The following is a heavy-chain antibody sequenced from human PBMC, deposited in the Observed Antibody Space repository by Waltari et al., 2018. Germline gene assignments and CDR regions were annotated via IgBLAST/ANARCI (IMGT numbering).Heavy chain of an antibody. CDR2: INPDGRTT. Sequence: EGQLVESGGDLVQPGGSLRLSCAASALPFSTSWMPWVRQAPGKGLVWVARINPDGRTTTYADSVRGRFSISRDNAKNTLYLQMNSLTVEDTAVYFCARSMNYGPDYWGRGTLVTVSS. J-gene: IGHJ4*02. CDR3: ARSMNYGPDY. D-gene: IGHD3-10*01. CDR1: ALPFSTSW. V-gene: IGHV3-74*01.